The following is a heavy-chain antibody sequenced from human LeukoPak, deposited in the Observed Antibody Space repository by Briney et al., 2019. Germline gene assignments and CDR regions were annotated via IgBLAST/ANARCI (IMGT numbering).Heavy chain of an antibody. J-gene: IGHJ4*02. V-gene: IGHV4-59*01. CDR1: GGSISSYY. CDR2: IYYSGST. D-gene: IGHD6-19*01. CDR3: ARGSGWLPDY. Sequence: SETLSLTCTVSGGSISSYYWSWLRQPPGKGLEWIGYIYYSGSTNYNPSLKSRVTISVDTSKNQFSLKLSSVTAADTAVYYCARGSGWLPDYWGQGTLVSVSS.